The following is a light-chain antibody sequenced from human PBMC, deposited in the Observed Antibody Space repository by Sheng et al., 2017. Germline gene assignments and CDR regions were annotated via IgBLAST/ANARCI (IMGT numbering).Light chain of an antibody. V-gene: IGLV1-51*02. J-gene: IGLJ3*02. CDR3: ATWDSSLNAGV. CDR1: NSNIANNH. Sequence: QSVLTQPPSVSAAPGQKVTISCSGSNSNIANNHVCWYQQLPGTVPKLLIYETNKRPSGIPDRFSGSKSGTSATLGITGLQTGDEADYYCATWDSSLNAGVFGGGTKLTVL. CDR2: ETN.